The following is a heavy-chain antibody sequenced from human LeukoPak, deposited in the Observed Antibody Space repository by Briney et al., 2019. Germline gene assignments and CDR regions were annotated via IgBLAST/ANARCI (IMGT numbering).Heavy chain of an antibody. V-gene: IGHV4-59*08. Sequence: SETLSLTCDVSGGSISSYYWSWIRQPPGKGLEWIGYIYSYRGSSNYNPSLKSRVTISVDTSKNQFSLKLSSVSAADTAVYYCARHSETYYFYWGQGTLVTVSS. CDR1: GGSISSYY. CDR3: ARHSETYYFY. CDR2: IYSYRGSS. J-gene: IGHJ4*02. D-gene: IGHD1-26*01.